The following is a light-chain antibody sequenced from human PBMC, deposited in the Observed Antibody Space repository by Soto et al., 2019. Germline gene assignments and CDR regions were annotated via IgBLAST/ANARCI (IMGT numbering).Light chain of an antibody. Sequence: DIVMTQAPDSLAVSLAERSTSHCSSSRSVLYSSKNKNFLTWYQQKPGQPPKLLIYWASTRESGVPDRFTGSGSGTDFTLTISSLQAEDVAVYYCQQHYITPITFGQGTRLEIK. CDR3: QQHYITPIT. J-gene: IGKJ5*01. CDR2: WAS. CDR1: RSVLYSSKNKNF. V-gene: IGKV4-1*01.